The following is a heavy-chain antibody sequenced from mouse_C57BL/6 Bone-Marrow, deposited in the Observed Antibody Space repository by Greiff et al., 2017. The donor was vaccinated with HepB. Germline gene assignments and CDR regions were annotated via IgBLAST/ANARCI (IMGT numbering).Heavy chain of an antibody. D-gene: IGHD2-2*01. Sequence: QVQLQQSGAELARPGASVKLSCKASGYTFTSYGISWVKQRTGQGLEWIGEIYPSSGNTYYNEKFKGKATLPADKSSSTAYMELRSLTSEDSAVYFCARSGGYDEAYWGQGTLVTVSA. J-gene: IGHJ3*01. CDR1: GYTFTSYG. V-gene: IGHV1-81*01. CDR2: IYPSSGNT. CDR3: ARSGGYDEAY.